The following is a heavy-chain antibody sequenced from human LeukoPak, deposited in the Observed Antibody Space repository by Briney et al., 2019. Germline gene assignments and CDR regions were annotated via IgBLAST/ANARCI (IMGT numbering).Heavy chain of an antibody. D-gene: IGHD1-26*01. J-gene: IGHJ4*02. Sequence: SETLSLTCTVSGGSISSYYWSRIRQPPGKGLEWIGYIYYSGSINYNPSLKSRVTISVDTSKNQFSLKLTSVTAADTAVYYCARHSGSYYDFDYWGQGTLVTVSS. V-gene: IGHV4-59*08. CDR1: GGSISSYY. CDR3: ARHSGSYYDFDY. CDR2: IYYSGSI.